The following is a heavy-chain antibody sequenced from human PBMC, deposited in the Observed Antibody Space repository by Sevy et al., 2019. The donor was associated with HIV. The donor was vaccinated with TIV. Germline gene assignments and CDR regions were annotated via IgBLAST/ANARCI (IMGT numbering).Heavy chain of an antibody. D-gene: IGHD2-2*01. V-gene: IGHV1-69*10. CDR2: IIPIRGAP. CDR1: GGTLSDYA. J-gene: IGHJ4*02. CDR3: ASPVSGYASTWDPFAY. Sequence: ASVKVSCKASGGTLSDYAIIWVRQAPGRGLEWMGGIIPIRGAPNYAQKFLGRLTITADSSTSTAYMELSSLRSDDTALYYCASPVSGYASTWDPFAYWGQGALVTVSS.